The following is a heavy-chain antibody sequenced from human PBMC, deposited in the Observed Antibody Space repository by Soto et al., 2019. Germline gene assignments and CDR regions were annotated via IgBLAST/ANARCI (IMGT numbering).Heavy chain of an antibody. CDR1: GGTVSSYA. CDR3: ARDVSSDTTGFRGYDL. V-gene: IGHV1-69*01. CDR2: FIPIFVSA. Sequence: QLHLVQSGAEVKKAGSSVKVSCKASGGTVSSYAITWVRQAPGKGLEWMGVFIPIFVSAHYAPKFQGRITITADESTSTAYMELSGLTSEDTAIHYCARDVSSDTTGFRGYDLWGQGTQVTVSS. J-gene: IGHJ4*02. D-gene: IGHD3-10*01.